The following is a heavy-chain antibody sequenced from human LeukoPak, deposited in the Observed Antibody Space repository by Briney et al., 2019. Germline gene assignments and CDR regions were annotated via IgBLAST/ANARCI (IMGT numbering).Heavy chain of an antibody. D-gene: IGHD5-12*01. CDR2: INPSGGST. V-gene: IGHV1-46*01. J-gene: IGHJ4*02. CDR1: GYTFTSYY. Sequence: ASVKVSRKASGYTFTSYYMHWVRQAPGQGLERTGIINPSGGSTSYAQKFQGRVTMTRDTSTSTVYMELSSLRSEDTAVYYCARAESGYLYFDYWGQGTLVTVSS. CDR3: ARAESGYLYFDY.